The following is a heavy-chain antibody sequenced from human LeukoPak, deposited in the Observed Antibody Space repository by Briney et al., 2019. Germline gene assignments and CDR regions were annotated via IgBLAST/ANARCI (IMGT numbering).Heavy chain of an antibody. V-gene: IGHV3-21*01. D-gene: IGHD2-2*01. Sequence: PGGSLRLSCAASGFTFSDYTMNWVRQAPGKGLEWLSSIGTAGNYIFYADSVHGRFTISRDNANDSLYLEMKSLRVEDTATYYCATNLFCASASCLWGQGTLVTVSS. J-gene: IGHJ4*02. CDR3: ATNLFCASASCL. CDR2: IGTAGNYI. CDR1: GFTFSDYT.